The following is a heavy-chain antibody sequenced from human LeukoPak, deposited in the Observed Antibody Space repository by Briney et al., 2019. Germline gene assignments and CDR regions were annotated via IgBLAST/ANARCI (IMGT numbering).Heavy chain of an antibody. CDR3: AKDYLRGYSYGYRVGDY. Sequence: GSLRLSCAASGFTFSSYGMSWVRQAPGKGLEWVSAISGSGGSTYYADSVKGRFTISRDNSKNTLYLQMNSLRAEDTAVYYCAKDYLRGYSYGYRVGDYWGQGTLVTVSS. V-gene: IGHV3-23*01. J-gene: IGHJ4*02. CDR2: ISGSGGST. D-gene: IGHD5-18*01. CDR1: GFTFSSYG.